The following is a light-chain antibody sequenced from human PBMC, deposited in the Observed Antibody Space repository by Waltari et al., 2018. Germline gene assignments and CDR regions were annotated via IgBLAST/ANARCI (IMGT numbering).Light chain of an antibody. J-gene: IGLJ3*02. Sequence: SSELTQPSSVSVSPGQTARITCSGYVLTKNYVRWFQQKPGQAPLLVIYRDIQRPSGIPERFSGSTSGTTVTLTISGAQIEDEADYYCFSAADNNLWVFGGGTKLTVL. CDR2: RDI. V-gene: IGLV3-27*01. CDR3: FSAADNNLWV. CDR1: VLTKNY.